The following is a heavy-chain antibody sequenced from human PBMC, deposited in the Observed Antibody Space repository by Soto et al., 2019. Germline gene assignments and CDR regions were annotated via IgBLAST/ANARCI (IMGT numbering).Heavy chain of an antibody. CDR1: GFTFSSYG. D-gene: IGHD4-17*01. J-gene: IGHJ4*02. Sequence: PGGSLRLSCAASGFTFSSYGMHWVRQAPGKGLEWVAVIWYDGSNKYYADSVKGRFTISRDNSKNTLYLQMNSLRAEDTAVYCCARERGDGDDTLGYFDYWGQGTLVTVSS. V-gene: IGHV3-33*01. CDR3: ARERGDGDDTLGYFDY. CDR2: IWYDGSNK.